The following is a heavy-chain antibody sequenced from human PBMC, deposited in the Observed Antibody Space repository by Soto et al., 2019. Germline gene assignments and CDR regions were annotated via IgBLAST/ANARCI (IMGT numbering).Heavy chain of an antibody. J-gene: IGHJ6*02. CDR2: INHSGST. V-gene: IGHV4-34*01. CDR3: AGDQGDSARGWYLYYYYYGMDV. D-gene: IGHD6-19*01. Sequence: SETLSLTCAVYGGSFSGYYWSWIRQPPGKGLEWIGEINHSGSTNYNPSLKSRVTISVDTSKNQFSLKLSSVTAADTAVYYCAGDQGDSARGWYLYYYYYGMDVWGQGTTVTVPS. CDR1: GGSFSGYY.